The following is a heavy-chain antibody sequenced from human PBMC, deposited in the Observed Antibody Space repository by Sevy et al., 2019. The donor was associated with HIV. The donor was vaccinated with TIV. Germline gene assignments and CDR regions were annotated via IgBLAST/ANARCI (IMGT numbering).Heavy chain of an antibody. J-gene: IGHJ6*02. CDR3: ARDLSYSSSWYEEDYYYGMDV. V-gene: IGHV1-18*04. D-gene: IGHD6-13*01. CDR1: GYTFTSYG. CDR2: ISAYNGNT. Sequence: ASVKVSCKASGYTFTSYGISWVRQAPGQGLEWMGWISAYNGNTNYAQKLQGRVTMTTDTSTGTAYMELRSLRSDDTAVYYCARDLSYSSSWYEEDYYYGMDVWGQGTTVTVSS.